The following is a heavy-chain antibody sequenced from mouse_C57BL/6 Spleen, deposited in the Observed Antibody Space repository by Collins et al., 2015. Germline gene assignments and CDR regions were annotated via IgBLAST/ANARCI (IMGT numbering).Heavy chain of an antibody. V-gene: IGHV1-55*01. CDR2: IYPGSGST. Sequence: QVQLQQPGAELVKPGASVKMSCKASGYTFTSYWITWVKQRPGQGLEWIGDIYPGSGSTNYNEKFKSKATLTVDTSSSTAYMQLSSLTSEDSAVYYCAREYYGSRYYYAMDYWGQGTSVTVSS. CDR3: AREYYGSRYYYAMDY. J-gene: IGHJ4*01. D-gene: IGHD1-1*01. CDR1: GYTFTSYW.